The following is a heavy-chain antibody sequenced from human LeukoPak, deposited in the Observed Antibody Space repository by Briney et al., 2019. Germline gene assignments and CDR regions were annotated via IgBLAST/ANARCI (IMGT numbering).Heavy chain of an antibody. CDR3: ARGLDDYYYGMDV. Sequence: SETLSLTCTVSGGSISSDYWNWIRQPSGKGLEWIGYIYYSGSTRYNPSLKSRISISVDRSKSHFSLRLKSVTATDTAVYYCARGLDDYYYGMDVWGQGTTVSVSS. CDR2: IYYSGST. CDR1: GGSISSDY. J-gene: IGHJ6*02. V-gene: IGHV4-59*01.